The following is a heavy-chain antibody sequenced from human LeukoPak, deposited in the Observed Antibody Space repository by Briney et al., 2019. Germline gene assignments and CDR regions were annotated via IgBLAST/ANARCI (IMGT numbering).Heavy chain of an antibody. CDR3: ARDLDYGGNFYAFDI. CDR1: GGSISSGGYY. J-gene: IGHJ3*02. D-gene: IGHD4-23*01. CDR2: IYYSGST. Sequence: SETLSLTCTVSGGSISSGGYYWSWIRQHPGKGLEWIGYIYYSGSTYYNPSLKSRVTISVDTSKNQFPLKLSSVTAADTAVYYCARDLDYGGNFYAFDIWGQGTMVTVSS. V-gene: IGHV4-31*03.